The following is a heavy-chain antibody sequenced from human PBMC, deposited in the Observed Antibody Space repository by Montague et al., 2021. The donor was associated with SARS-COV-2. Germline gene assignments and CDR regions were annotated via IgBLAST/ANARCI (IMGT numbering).Heavy chain of an antibody. CDR3: ARWDPQTLTLIGLRGKSASDY. Sequence: SETLSLTCAVYGGSFSGYYWTWIRQSPGKGLEWIAEINHSGTTNYNFNPSLSIRVTISVDASKIQFSLKLSSVTAADTGVYYCARWDPQTLTLIGLRGKSASDYWGQGTLVTVSS. CDR2: INHSGTT. CDR1: GGSFSGYY. D-gene: IGHD3-9*01. V-gene: IGHV4-34*01. J-gene: IGHJ4*02.